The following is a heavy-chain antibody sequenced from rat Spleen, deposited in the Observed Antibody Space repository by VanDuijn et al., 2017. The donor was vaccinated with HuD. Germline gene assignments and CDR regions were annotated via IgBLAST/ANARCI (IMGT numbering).Heavy chain of an antibody. CDR3: ARGAGYVLDA. CDR1: GYSITSSY. D-gene: IGHD1-4*01. CDR2: IDFSGST. J-gene: IGHJ4*01. V-gene: IGHV3-1*01. Sequence: EVQLQESGPGLVKPSQSLSLTCSVTGYSITSSYRWNWIRKFPGNKMEWMGYIDFSGSTGYNPSLKARISITLDTSKNQFFLQLNSVTTEDTATYYCARGAGYVLDAWGQGASVTVSS.